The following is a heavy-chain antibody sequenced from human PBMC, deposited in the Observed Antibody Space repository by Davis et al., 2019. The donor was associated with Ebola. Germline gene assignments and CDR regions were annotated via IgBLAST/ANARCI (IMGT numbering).Heavy chain of an antibody. CDR3: ARGGGRLLDYYYGMDV. CDR1: GFTLGSNW. V-gene: IGHV3-74*01. CDR2: IKSDGSST. D-gene: IGHD2-15*01. Sequence: GESLKISCAASGFTLGSNWMHWVRQVPGKGLLWVSRIKSDGSSTGYADSVKGRFTSSRDNAKNTLYLQMNSLRAEDTAVYYCARGGGRLLDYYYGMDVWGKGTTVTVSS. J-gene: IGHJ6*04.